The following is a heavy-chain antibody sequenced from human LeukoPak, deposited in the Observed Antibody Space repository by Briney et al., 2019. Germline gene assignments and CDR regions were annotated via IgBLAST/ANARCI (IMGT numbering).Heavy chain of an antibody. V-gene: IGHV4-59*01. CDR1: GGSISGSY. Sequence: SETLSLTCTVSGGSISGSYWSWIRQPPGKGLEWIAYMYNSGSTNYNPSLKSRVTISIDTSKNQFSLKPSSPTAADTAIYYCARGIESYGDYGYWGQGILVTVSS. CDR2: MYNSGST. CDR3: ARGIESYGDYGY. J-gene: IGHJ4*02. D-gene: IGHD4-17*01.